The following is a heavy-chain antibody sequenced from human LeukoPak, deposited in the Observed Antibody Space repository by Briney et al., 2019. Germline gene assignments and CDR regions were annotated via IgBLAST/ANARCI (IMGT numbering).Heavy chain of an antibody. CDR1: GGTFSSYA. Sequence: ASVKVSCKASGGTFSSYAISWVRQAPGQGLEWMGGIIPIFGTANYAQKFQGRVTITADESTSTAYMELSSLRSEDTAVYYCARVAAAGRGAFDIWGQGTMITVSS. D-gene: IGHD6-13*01. CDR2: IIPIFGTA. CDR3: ARVAAAGRGAFDI. J-gene: IGHJ3*02. V-gene: IGHV1-69*13.